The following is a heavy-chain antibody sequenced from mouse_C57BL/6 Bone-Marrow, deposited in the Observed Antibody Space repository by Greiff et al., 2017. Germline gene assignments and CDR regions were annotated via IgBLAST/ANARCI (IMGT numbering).Heavy chain of an antibody. Sequence: QVQLKQPGAELVKPGASVKLSCKASGYTFTSYWMQWVNQRPGQGLEWIGEIDPSDSYTNYNQKFKGKATLTVDTSSSTAYMQLSSLTSEDSAVYYCARDYDYDVRAMDYWGQGTSVTVSS. CDR1: GYTFTSYW. D-gene: IGHD2-4*01. J-gene: IGHJ4*01. V-gene: IGHV1-50*01. CDR2: IDPSDSYT. CDR3: ARDYDYDVRAMDY.